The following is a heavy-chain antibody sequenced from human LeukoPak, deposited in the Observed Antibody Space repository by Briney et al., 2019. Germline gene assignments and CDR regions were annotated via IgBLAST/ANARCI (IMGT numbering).Heavy chain of an antibody. CDR1: GGSISSGGYS. Sequence: PSQTLSLTCAVSGGSISSGGYSWSWIRQPPGKGLEWIGSIYYSGSTYYNPSLKSRVTISVDTSKNQFSLKLSSVTAADTAVYYCARPLASEPGIVGATPWFDPWGQGTLVTVSS. CDR2: IYYSGST. J-gene: IGHJ5*02. CDR3: ARPLASEPGIVGATPWFDP. D-gene: IGHD1-26*01. V-gene: IGHV4-30-2*03.